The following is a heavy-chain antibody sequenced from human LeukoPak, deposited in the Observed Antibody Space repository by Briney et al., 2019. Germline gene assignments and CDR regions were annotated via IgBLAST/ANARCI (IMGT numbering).Heavy chain of an antibody. V-gene: IGHV4-61*02. D-gene: IGHD1-1*01. CDR3: AREQLERRSNWFDP. CDR1: GDSISSGSYY. J-gene: IGHJ5*02. Sequence: SETLSLTCSVSGDSISSGSYYWSWIRQPAGKGLEWIGRIYTSGSTNYIPSLKSRLTISVDTSKNQFSLKLSSVTAADTAVYYCAREQLERRSNWFDPWGQGTLVTVSS. CDR2: IYTSGST.